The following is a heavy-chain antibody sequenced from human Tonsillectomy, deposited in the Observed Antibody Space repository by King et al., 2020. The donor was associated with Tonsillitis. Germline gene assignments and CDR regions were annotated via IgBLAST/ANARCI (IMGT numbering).Heavy chain of an antibody. Sequence: VQLVESGAEVKKPGASVKVSCKASGYTFTGYYMHWVRQAPGQGLEWMGWINPNSGSTNYAQKFQGRVTMTRDTSISTAYMELSRLRSDDTAVYYCARDRGSSGWLERAFDIWGQGTMVTVSS. J-gene: IGHJ3*02. CDR3: ARDRGSSGWLERAFDI. V-gene: IGHV1-2*02. CDR2: INPNSGST. D-gene: IGHD6-19*01. CDR1: GYTFTGYY.